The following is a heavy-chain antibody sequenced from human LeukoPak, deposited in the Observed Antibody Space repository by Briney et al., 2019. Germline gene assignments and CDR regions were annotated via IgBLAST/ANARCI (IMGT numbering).Heavy chain of an antibody. Sequence: GGSLRLSCAASGFTFSSYSMNWVRQAPGKGLEWVSSISSSSSYIYYADSVKGRFTISRDNAKNSLYLQMNSLRAEDTAVCYCASFSAIAVAGSPGPWGQGTLVTVSS. CDR3: ASFSAIAVAGSPGP. J-gene: IGHJ5*02. D-gene: IGHD6-19*01. CDR2: ISSSSSYI. CDR1: GFTFSSYS. V-gene: IGHV3-21*01.